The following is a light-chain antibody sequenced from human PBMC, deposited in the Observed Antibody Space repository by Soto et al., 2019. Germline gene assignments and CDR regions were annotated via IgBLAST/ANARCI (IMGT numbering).Light chain of an antibody. CDR1: SXDVGGYNY. V-gene: IGLV2-14*01. CDR3: SSYTSSSTLV. J-gene: IGLJ1*01. CDR2: EVS. Sequence: QSVLTQPASVSGSPGQSITISCTGTSXDVGGYNYVSWYQQHPGKAPKLMIYEVSNRPSGVSNRFSGSKSGNTASLTISGLQAEDEADYYCSSYTSSSTLVFGTGTKVTGL.